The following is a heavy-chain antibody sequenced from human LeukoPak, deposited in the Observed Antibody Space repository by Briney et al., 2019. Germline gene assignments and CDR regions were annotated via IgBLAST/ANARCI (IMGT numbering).Heavy chain of an antibody. CDR2: IYYSGST. Sequence: SQTLSLTCTVSGGSISSGSYYWSWIRQPPGKGLEWIGYIYYSGSTNYNPSLKSRVTISVDTSKNQFSLKLSSVTAADTAVYYCARVLSLGLAARPGYFDYWGQGTLVTVSS. V-gene: IGHV4-61*01. D-gene: IGHD6-6*01. J-gene: IGHJ4*02. CDR3: ARVLSLGLAARPGYFDY. CDR1: GGSISSGSYY.